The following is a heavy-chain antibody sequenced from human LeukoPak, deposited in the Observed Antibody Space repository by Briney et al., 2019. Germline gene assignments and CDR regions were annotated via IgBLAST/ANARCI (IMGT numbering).Heavy chain of an antibody. J-gene: IGHJ4*02. CDR3: ASGSYDSSGYRPAPPPYYFDY. D-gene: IGHD3-22*01. V-gene: IGHV3-66*01. Sequence: PGGSLRLSCAASGFTVSSNYMSWVRQAPGKGLEWVSVIYSGGSTYYSDSVKGRFTISRDNSKNTLYLQMNSLRAEDTAVYYCASGSYDSSGYRPAPPPYYFDYWGQGTLVTVSS. CDR1: GFTVSSNY. CDR2: IYSGGST.